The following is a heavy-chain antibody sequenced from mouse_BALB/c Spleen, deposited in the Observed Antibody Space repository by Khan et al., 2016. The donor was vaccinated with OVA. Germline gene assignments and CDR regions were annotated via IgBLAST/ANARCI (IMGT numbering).Heavy chain of an antibody. CDR3: ARSVTITTVVATDFDY. J-gene: IGHJ2*01. V-gene: IGHV3-2*02. CDR2: ISYSGRT. CDR1: DYSITSDYA. Sequence: EVQLQESGPGLVKPSQSLSLTCTVTDYSITSDYAWNWIRQFPGNKLEWMGYISYSGRTSYNPSLKSRISITRDTSKNQFFLQLNSVTTEDTATXYGARSVTITTVVATDFDYWGQGTTLTVSS. D-gene: IGHD1-1*01.